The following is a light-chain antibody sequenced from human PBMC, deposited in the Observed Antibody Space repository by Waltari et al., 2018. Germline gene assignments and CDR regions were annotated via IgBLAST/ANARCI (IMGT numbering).Light chain of an antibody. CDR2: QDS. J-gene: IGLJ1*01. CDR3: QAWDRNTYV. V-gene: IGLV3-1*01. CDR1: KLGDNY. Sequence: SYQLTQPPSVSVSPGQTTTITCSGAKLGDNYVCWYQQKSGPSPVLVIYQDSTRPSGVPERFSGSTSGNTATLTLRGTQATDEADYYCQAWDRNTYVFGSGTKVTVL.